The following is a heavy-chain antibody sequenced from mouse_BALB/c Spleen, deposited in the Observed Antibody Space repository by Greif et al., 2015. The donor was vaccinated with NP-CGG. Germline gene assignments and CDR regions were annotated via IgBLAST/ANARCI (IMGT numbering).Heavy chain of an antibody. D-gene: IGHD2-3*01. CDR2: INPSTGYT. J-gene: IGHJ4*01. CDR1: GYTFTSYW. CDR3: ARRGLYDGYFYYAMTT. Sequence: VQLQQSGAELAKPGASVKMSCKASGYTFTSYWMHWVKQRPGQGLEWIGYINPSTGYTEYNQKFKDKATLTADKSSSTAYMQLSSLTSEDSAVYYCARRGLYDGYFYYAMTTGVKEPQSPSPQ. V-gene: IGHV1-7*01.